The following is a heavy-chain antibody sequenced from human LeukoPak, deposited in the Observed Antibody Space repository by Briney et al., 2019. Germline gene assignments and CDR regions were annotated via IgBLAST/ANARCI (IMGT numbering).Heavy chain of an antibody. J-gene: IGHJ4*02. CDR3: ARDGTGSNSGWYIH. D-gene: IGHD6-19*01. CDR2: ISYDGSNK. V-gene: IGHV3-30*03. CDR1: GFTFSSYG. Sequence: GGSLRLSCAASGFTFSSYGMHWVRQAPGKGLEWVAVISYDGSNKYYADSVKGRFTISRDNSKNTLYLQMNSLRAEDTAVYYCARDGTGSNSGWYIHWGQGALVTVSS.